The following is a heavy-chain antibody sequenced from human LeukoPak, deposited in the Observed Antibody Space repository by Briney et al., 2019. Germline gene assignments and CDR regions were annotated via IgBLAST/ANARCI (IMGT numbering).Heavy chain of an antibody. J-gene: IGHJ4*02. D-gene: IGHD5-18*01. V-gene: IGHV3-23*01. CDR3: AKVEYSYGYGFPFDY. CDR1: GFTFSNYI. Sequence: GGSLRLSCAASGFTFSNYIMNWVRQAPGKGLEWVSAISGSGGSTYYADSVKGRFTISRDNSKNTLYLQMNSLRAEDTAVYYCAKVEYSYGYGFPFDYWGQGTLVTASS. CDR2: ISGSGGST.